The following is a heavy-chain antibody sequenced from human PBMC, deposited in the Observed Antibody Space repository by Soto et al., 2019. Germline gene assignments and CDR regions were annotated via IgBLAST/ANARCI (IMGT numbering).Heavy chain of an antibody. CDR3: AHRRLRTICGLAIARDITFDF. Sequence: QITLKESGPTLVKPTQTLTLTCIVSGFSLSNSGEGVGWIRQPPGRAPEWLGLVYWDDDKRYNPSLKTRVSITKDCSQDQIIPTMTEMAPLDTATSYCAHRRLRTICGLAIARDITFDFWGQGPLVSVS. D-gene: IGHD1-20*01. CDR2: VYWDDDK. CDR1: GFSLSNSGEG. J-gene: IGHJ4*02. V-gene: IGHV2-5*02.